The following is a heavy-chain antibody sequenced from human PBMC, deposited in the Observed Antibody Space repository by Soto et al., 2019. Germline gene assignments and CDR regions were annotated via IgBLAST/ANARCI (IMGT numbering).Heavy chain of an antibody. D-gene: IGHD1-26*01. Sequence: QVQLVQSGAEVKKPGASVKVSCKASGYTFTSYGISWVRQAPGQGLEWMGRISAYNGNTNYAQKLQGRVTMTTDTSTSIAEMELRSLRSDDTAVYYCARVVGALGPWFDPWGQGTLVTVSS. CDR1: GYTFTSYG. V-gene: IGHV1-18*01. J-gene: IGHJ5*02. CDR3: ARVVGALGPWFDP. CDR2: ISAYNGNT.